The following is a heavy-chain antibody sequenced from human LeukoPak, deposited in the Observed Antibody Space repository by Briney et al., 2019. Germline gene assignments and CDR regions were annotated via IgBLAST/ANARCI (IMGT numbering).Heavy chain of an antibody. J-gene: IGHJ5*02. V-gene: IGHV3-53*01. Sequence: GGSLRLSCAASGFTVSSNYMSWVRQAPGKGLEWVSVIYSGGSTYYADSVKGRFTISRDNSKNTLYLQMNSLRAEDTAVYYCAKGVRNYDFWSGNNWFDPWGQGTLVTVSS. CDR1: GFTVSSNY. CDR3: AKGVRNYDFWSGNNWFDP. CDR2: IYSGGST. D-gene: IGHD3-3*01.